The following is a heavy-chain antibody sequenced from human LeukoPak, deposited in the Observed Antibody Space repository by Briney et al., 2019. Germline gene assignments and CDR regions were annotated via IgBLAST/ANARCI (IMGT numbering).Heavy chain of an antibody. CDR1: GYTFTSYD. Sequence: ASVTVSCTASGYTFTSYDINWVRQATGQGLEWMGWMDPNSGNTGYAQKFQGRVTMTRNTSISTAYMELSSLRSEDTAVYYCARGLREYDFWSGYRRYYYYGMDVWGQGTTVTVSS. D-gene: IGHD3-3*01. J-gene: IGHJ6*02. V-gene: IGHV1-8*01. CDR3: ARGLREYDFWSGYRRYYYYGMDV. CDR2: MDPNSGNT.